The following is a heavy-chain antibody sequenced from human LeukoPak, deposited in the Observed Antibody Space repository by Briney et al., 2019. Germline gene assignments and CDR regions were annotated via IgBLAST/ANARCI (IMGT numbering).Heavy chain of an antibody. J-gene: IGHJ4*02. V-gene: IGHV3-21*01. Sequence: PGGSLRLSCAASGFTFSIYSMNWVRQAPGKGLEWVSSISSSSSYIYYADSVKGRVTISRDNAKNSLYLQMNSLRAEDTAVYYCALYCSSTSCSPFDYWGQGTLVTVSS. CDR2: ISSSSSYI. CDR1: GFTFSIYS. D-gene: IGHD2-2*01. CDR3: ALYCSSTSCSPFDY.